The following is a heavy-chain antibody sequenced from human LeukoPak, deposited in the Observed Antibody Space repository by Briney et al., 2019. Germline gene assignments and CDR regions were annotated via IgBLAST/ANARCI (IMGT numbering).Heavy chain of an antibody. CDR1: GFTFSSYG. Sequence: GGSLRLSCAASGFTFSSYGMHWVRQAPGKGLEWVAVISYDGSNKYYADSVKGRFTISRDNSKNTLYLQMNSLRAEDTAVYYCASLPYDTDFHDNFDYWGQGTLVTVSS. D-gene: IGHD3-9*01. CDR2: ISYDGSNK. J-gene: IGHJ4*02. V-gene: IGHV3-30*03. CDR3: ASLPYDTDFHDNFDY.